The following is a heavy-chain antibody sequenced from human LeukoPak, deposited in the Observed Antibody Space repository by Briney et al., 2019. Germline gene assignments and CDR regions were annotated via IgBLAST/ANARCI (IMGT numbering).Heavy chain of an antibody. V-gene: IGHV3-48*03. Sequence: PGGSLRLSCAASGFTFSSYEMNWVRQAPGKGLEWVSYFSSSGSVIYYADSVKGRFTVSRDNAKNSLYLQMNSLRAEDTAVYYCARDFPGAPPYYGMDVWGQGTTVTVSS. CDR1: GFTFSSYE. J-gene: IGHJ6*02. CDR2: FSSSGSVI. D-gene: IGHD3-10*01. CDR3: ARDFPGAPPYYGMDV.